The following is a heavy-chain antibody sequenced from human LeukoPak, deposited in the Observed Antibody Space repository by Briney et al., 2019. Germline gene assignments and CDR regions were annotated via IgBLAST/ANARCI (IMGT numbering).Heavy chain of an antibody. CDR1: GFTVSSNY. CDR3: AMATWVRGLDY. CDR2: IYTGGST. V-gene: IGHV3-66*01. Sequence: GGSLRLSCAASGFTVSSNYMSWVRQGPGKGLEWVSVIYTGGSTYYADSVEGRFTISRDNSKNTLYLQMNSLRAGDMAVYYCAMATWVRGLDYWGQGTLVTVSS. J-gene: IGHJ4*02. D-gene: IGHD1-26*01.